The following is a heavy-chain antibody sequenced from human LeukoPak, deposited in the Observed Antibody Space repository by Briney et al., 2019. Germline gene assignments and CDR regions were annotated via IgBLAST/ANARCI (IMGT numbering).Heavy chain of an antibody. CDR3: ARDLGILQRNMDV. J-gene: IGHJ6*03. V-gene: IGHV3-53*01. Sequence: PGGSLRLSCAASGFIVRNYYLSWVRQAPGKGLEWVSVIYSGGSTYYADSVEGRFTISRDNSKNTLSLQMKSLRAEDTAVYYCARDLGILQRNMDVWGKGTTVTISS. D-gene: IGHD6-13*01. CDR2: IYSGGST. CDR1: GFIVRNYY.